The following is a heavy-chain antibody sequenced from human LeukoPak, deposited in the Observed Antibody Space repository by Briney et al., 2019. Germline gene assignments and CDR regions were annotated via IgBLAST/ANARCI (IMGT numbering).Heavy chain of an antibody. D-gene: IGHD3-9*01. CDR3: ATALFNRDILTGYYSHNWFDP. Sequence: ASVTVSCKVSGYTLTELSMHWVRQAPGKGLEWMGGFDPEDGETIYAQKFQGRVTMTEDTSTDTAYMELSSLRSEGTAVYYWATALFNRDILTGYYSHNWFDPWGQGTLVTVSS. V-gene: IGHV1-24*01. J-gene: IGHJ5*02. CDR1: GYTLTELS. CDR2: FDPEDGET.